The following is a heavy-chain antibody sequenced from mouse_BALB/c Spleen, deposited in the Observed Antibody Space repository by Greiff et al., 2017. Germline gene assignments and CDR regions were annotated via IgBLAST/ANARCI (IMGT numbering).Heavy chain of an antibody. CDR1: GYTFTSYW. CDR2: INPSNGRT. Sequence: QVQLQQPGAELVKPGASVKLSCKASGYTFTSYWMHWVKQRPGQGLEWIGEINPSNGRTNYNEKFKSKATLTVDKSSSTAYMQLSSLTSEDSAVYYCASRGYGIRYFDVWGAGTTVTVSS. D-gene: IGHD1-1*01. CDR3: ASRGYGIRYFDV. J-gene: IGHJ1*01. V-gene: IGHV1S81*02.